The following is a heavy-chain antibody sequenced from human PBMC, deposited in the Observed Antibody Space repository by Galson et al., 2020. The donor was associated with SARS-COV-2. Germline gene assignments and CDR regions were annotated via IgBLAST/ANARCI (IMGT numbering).Heavy chain of an antibody. CDR1: GFTLFTYT. Sequence: TGGSLRLSCAASGFTLFTYTMHWVRRTPGRGLEWLAVTSYDGKTQYYADSVRGRFTISRDNSKNTVYLQVNGLQPEDTSMYYCARLRNYYDGDGMYAFDIWGQGTMVTVSS. V-gene: IGHV3-30*04. J-gene: IGHJ3*02. CDR2: TSYDGKTQ. D-gene: IGHD3-22*01. CDR3: ARLRNYYDGDGMYAFDI.